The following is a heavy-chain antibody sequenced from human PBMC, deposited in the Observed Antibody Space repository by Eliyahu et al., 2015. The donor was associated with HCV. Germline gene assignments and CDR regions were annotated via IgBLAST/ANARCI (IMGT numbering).Heavy chain of an antibody. D-gene: IGHD3-10*01. V-gene: IGHV1-69*02. CDR1: GGTFSSXT. J-gene: IGHJ6*02. CDR3: ARRYYGSGSNSAHYYYYGMDV. CDR2: IIPXLGIA. Sequence: EVXKPGSSVKVSCKASGGTFSSXTISWVRXAPGQGLXWXGRIIPXLGIANYEQNFQGRVTITADKSTSTAXMEXSSLRSEDTAVYYCARRYYGSGSNSAHYYYYGMDVWGQGTTVTVSS.